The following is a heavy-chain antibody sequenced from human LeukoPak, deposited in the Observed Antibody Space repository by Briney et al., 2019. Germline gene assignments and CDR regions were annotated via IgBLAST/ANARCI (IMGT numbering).Heavy chain of an antibody. D-gene: IGHD6-19*01. CDR1: GYTFTSYG. J-gene: IGHJ4*02. V-gene: IGHV1-18*01. Sequence: ASVKVSCKASGYTFTSYGISWVRQDPGQGLEWMGWISAYNGNTNYAQKLQGRVTMTTDTSTSTAYMELRSLRSDDTAVYYCARDIAIAVAGDFDYWGQGTLVTVSS. CDR2: ISAYNGNT. CDR3: ARDIAIAVAGDFDY.